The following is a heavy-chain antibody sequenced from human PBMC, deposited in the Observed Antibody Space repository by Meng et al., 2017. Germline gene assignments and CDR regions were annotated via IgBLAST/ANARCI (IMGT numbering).Heavy chain of an antibody. V-gene: IGHV4-31*03. J-gene: IGHJ4*02. Sequence: QFPLQESGPALVKPSHTLSSPCSVSGGSISSGNYHWSCFRQHPGKGLEWIGTLYYTGTTFYNPSLMSRPTISLDTSKNQFSLNLNSMTAADTAIYYCARGRDTAKSGYWGQGTLVTVSS. CDR1: GGSISSGNYH. D-gene: IGHD5-18*01. CDR3: ARGRDTAKSGY. CDR2: LYYTGTT.